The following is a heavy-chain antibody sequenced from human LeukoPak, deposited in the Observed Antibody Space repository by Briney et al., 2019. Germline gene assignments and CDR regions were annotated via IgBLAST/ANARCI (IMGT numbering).Heavy chain of an antibody. Sequence: PSETLSLTCTVYGVSISSHYWSWLRQAPGKGLEWVGYIYYSGRTNYNHSLRSGVTISVNTTNNQFSLKLSSVTAADTAVYYCARVVVAGYMDVWGKVTPVTVSS. J-gene: IGHJ6*03. D-gene: IGHD2-15*01. CDR2: IYYSGRT. CDR1: GVSISSHY. V-gene: IGHV4-59*11. CDR3: ARVVVAGYMDV.